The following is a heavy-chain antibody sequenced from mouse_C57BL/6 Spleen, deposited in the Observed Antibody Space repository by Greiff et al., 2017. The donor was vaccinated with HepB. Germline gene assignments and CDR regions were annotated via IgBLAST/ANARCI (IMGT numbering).Heavy chain of an antibody. CDR3: AMSSYDAMDY. V-gene: IGHV1-69*01. D-gene: IGHD1-1*01. CDR2: IDPSDSYT. Sequence: QVQLQQPGAELVMPGASVKLSCKASGYTFTSYWMHWVKQRPGQGLEWIGEIDPSDSYTNYNQKFKGKSTLTVDKSSSTAYMQLSSLTSEDSAVYYCAMSSYDAMDYWGQGTSVTVSS. CDR1: GYTFTSYW. J-gene: IGHJ4*01.